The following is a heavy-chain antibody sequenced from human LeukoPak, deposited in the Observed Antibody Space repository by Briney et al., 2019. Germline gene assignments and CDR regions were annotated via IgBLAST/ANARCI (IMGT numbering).Heavy chain of an antibody. D-gene: IGHD6-13*01. CDR2: FDPEDGET. CDR1: GYTLTELS. V-gene: IGHV1-24*01. Sequence: ASVKDSCKVSGYTLTELSMHWVRQAPGKGLEWMGGFDPEDGETIYAQKFQGRVTMTEDTSTDTAYMELSSLRSEDTAVYYCATSARPAAGTGVDYWGQGTLVTVSS. CDR3: ATSARPAAGTGVDY. J-gene: IGHJ4*02.